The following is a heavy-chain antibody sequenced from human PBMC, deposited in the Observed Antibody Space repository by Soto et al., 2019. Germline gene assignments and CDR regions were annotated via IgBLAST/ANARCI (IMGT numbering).Heavy chain of an antibody. CDR3: ARGLIAAAGNYYYGMDV. J-gene: IGHJ6*02. CDR1: GDSISSYY. V-gene: IGHV4-59*01. Sequence: PSETLSLTCTVSGDSISSYYWSWIRQPPEKGLEWIGYIYYSGSTNYNPSLKSRVTISVDTSKNQFSLKLSSVTAADTAVYYCARGLIAAAGNYYYGMDVWGQGTTVTVSS. D-gene: IGHD6-13*01. CDR2: IYYSGST.